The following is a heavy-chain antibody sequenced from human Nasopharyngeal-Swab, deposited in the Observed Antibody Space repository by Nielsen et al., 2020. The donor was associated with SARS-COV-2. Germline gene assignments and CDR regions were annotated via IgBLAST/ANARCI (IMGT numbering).Heavy chain of an antibody. D-gene: IGHD3-10*01. Sequence: GGSLRLSCAASGFTFSSYWMSWVRQAPGKGLEWVANIKQDGSEKYYADSVKGRFTISRDNSKNTLYLQMNSLRAEDTAVYYCARGYIITKTDYYFDYWGQGTLVTVSS. CDR1: GFTFSSYW. CDR2: IKQDGSEK. CDR3: ARGYIITKTDYYFDY. J-gene: IGHJ4*02. V-gene: IGHV3-7*01.